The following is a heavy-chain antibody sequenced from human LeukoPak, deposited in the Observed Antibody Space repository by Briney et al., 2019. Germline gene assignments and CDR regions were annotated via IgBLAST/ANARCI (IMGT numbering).Heavy chain of an antibody. D-gene: IGHD6-19*01. CDR2: LTTAGDQ. J-gene: IGHJ4*02. CDR3: ARAVCSGWYSLDY. CDR1: GFTLSGYD. Sequence: PGGSLRLSCAASGFTLSGYDMRWVRQASGKGLEWASALTTAGDQYYPGSVKRRSTSSSENAKHSLHLQMNSLRAGDTAVYCCARAVCSGWYSLDYGGRGTRHRVSS. V-gene: IGHV3-13*05.